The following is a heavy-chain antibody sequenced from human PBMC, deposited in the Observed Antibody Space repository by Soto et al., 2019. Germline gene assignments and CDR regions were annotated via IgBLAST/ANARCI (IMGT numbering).Heavy chain of an antibody. V-gene: IGHV3-7*04. J-gene: IGHJ4*02. D-gene: IGHD3-10*01. Sequence: EVLLVESGGGLVQPGGSLRLSCAASGFTFSSSWMSWVRQAPGKGLEWVANIKPDGSDYSSVGSMKGRFTVSRDNAKNSLFLQRDGLRVEDAAGYYCAWETRSPGYGGQGTLVTVSS. CDR2: IKPDGSDY. CDR3: AWETRSPGY. CDR1: GFTFSSSW.